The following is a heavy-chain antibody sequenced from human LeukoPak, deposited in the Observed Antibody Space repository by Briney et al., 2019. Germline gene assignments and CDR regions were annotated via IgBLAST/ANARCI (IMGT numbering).Heavy chain of an antibody. CDR3: ARALAVAGTGGFDP. D-gene: IGHD6-19*01. V-gene: IGHV3-9*01. CDR2: ISWNSGSI. CDR1: GFTFDDYA. Sequence: PGGSLRLSCAASGFTFDDYAMHWVRQAPGKGLEWVSGISWNSGSIGYADSVKGRFTISRDNAKNTLYLQMNSLRAEDTAVYYCARALAVAGTGGFDPWGQGTLVTVSS. J-gene: IGHJ5*02.